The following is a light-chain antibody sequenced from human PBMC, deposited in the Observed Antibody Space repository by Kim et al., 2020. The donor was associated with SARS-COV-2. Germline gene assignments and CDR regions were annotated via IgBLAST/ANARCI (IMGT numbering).Light chain of an antibody. CDR1: QSVYSY. Sequence: EIVLTQSPATLSVSPGERATLSCRASQSVYSYLAWYQQKPGQAPRLLFYGASTRAPGVPARFSGSGSGTEFTLTISSLQSEDFAVYYCQNCENTGGYTFGEGTRRE. CDR3: QNCENTGGYT. V-gene: IGKV3D-15*01. J-gene: IGKJ2*01. CDR2: GAS.